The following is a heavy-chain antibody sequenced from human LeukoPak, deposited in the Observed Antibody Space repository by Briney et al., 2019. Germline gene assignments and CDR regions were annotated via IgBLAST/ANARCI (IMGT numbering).Heavy chain of an antibody. CDR3: ARVPYDSSGYGLYYFDY. V-gene: IGHV1-46*01. CDR1: GYTFTSYY. Sequence: ASVKVSCKASGYTFTSYYMHWVRQAPGQGLEWMGLINPSGGSTSYAQKFQGRVTMTRDTSTSTVYMELSSLRSEDTAVYYCARVPYDSSGYGLYYFDYWGQGTLITVSS. CDR2: INPSGGST. J-gene: IGHJ4*02. D-gene: IGHD3-22*01.